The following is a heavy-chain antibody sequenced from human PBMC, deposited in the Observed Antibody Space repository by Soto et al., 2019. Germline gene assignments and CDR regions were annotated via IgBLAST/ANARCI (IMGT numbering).Heavy chain of an antibody. D-gene: IGHD6-13*01. CDR1: RFTFSDHY. J-gene: IGHJ4*02. V-gene: IGHV3-11*01. CDR3: ARRAASGRHFDH. Sequence: QVQLVESGGGLVMPGESLRLSCAASRFTFSDHYMSWIRQAPGKGLEWVSYISSSGNSMYYADSVKGRFTVSRDNAENSMYVQMNRQRGEDTAVYYCARRAASGRHFDHWGQGTLVSVSS. CDR2: ISSSGNSM.